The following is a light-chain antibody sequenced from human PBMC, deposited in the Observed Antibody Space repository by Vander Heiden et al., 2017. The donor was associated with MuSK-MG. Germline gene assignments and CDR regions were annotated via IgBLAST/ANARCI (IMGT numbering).Light chain of an antibody. V-gene: IGKV1-39*01. Sequence: DIQMTQSPSSLSASVGDGVTITCRASQSISSYLNWYQQKPGKAPKLLIYAASSLQSGVPSRFSGSGSGTDFTLTISSLQPEDFATYYCQQSDSTPLWTFGQGTKVEIK. CDR1: QSISSY. CDR3: QQSDSTPLWT. CDR2: AAS. J-gene: IGKJ1*01.